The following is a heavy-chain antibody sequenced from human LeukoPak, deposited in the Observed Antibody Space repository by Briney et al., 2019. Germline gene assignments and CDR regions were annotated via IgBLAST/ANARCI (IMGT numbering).Heavy chain of an antibody. D-gene: IGHD2-15*01. CDR3: ATESRLGYCSGGNCYYQDDAFDI. J-gene: IGHJ3*02. V-gene: IGHV3-7*01. Sequence: PGGSLRLSCAASGFTFCSYYMTWVREAPGKGLEWVANIKQDGSEKYYVDSVKGRFTISRDNAKNSLYLQMNSLRAEDTAVYYCATESRLGYCSGGNCYYQDDAFDIWGQGTMVTVSS. CDR1: GFTFCSYY. CDR2: IKQDGSEK.